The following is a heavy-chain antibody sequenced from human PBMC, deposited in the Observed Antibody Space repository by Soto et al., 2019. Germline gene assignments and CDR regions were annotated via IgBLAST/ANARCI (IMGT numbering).Heavy chain of an antibody. V-gene: IGHV3-30*18. J-gene: IGHJ6*02. CDR1: GFTFSSYG. Sequence: PGGSLRLSCAASGFTFSSYGMHWVRQAPGKGLEWVAVISYDGSNKYYADSVKGRFTISRDNSKNTLYLQMNSLRAEDTAVYYCAKDYRAGIAAYGMDVWGQGTTVTVSS. CDR3: AKDYRAGIAAYGMDV. D-gene: IGHD6-25*01. CDR2: ISYDGSNK.